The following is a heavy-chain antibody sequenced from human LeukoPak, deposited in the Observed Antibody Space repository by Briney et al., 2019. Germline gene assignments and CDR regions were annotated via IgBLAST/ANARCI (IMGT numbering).Heavy chain of an antibody. CDR3: ARGSTTRYYCYSYMDV. Sequence: GGSLRLSCAASGFSFSNSSMNWVRQTPGKGLEWVSSITGSSIYIYYADSVKGRFSISRDNAKNSLYLQMNSLRAEDTAVYYCARGSTTRYYCYSYMDVWGKGTTVTVSS. J-gene: IGHJ6*03. V-gene: IGHV3-21*01. D-gene: IGHD1-26*01. CDR2: ITGSSIYI. CDR1: GFSFSNSS.